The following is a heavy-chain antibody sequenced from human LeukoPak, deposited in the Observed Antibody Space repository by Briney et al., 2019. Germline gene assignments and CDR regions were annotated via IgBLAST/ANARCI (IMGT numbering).Heavy chain of an antibody. D-gene: IGHD2-15*01. CDR2: IIPIFGTA. J-gene: IGHJ5*02. CDR1: GGTFSSYA. V-gene: IGHV1-69*05. Sequence: SSVKVSFKASGGTFSSYAISWVRQAPGQGLEWMGGIIPIFGTANYAQKFQGRVTITTDESTSTAYMELSSLRSEDTAVYYCARGVVAAIFHWFDPWGQGTLVTVSS. CDR3: ARGVVAAIFHWFDP.